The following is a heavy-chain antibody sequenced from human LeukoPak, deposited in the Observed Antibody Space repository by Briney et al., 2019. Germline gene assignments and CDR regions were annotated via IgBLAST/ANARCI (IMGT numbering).Heavy chain of an antibody. CDR1: GFTFSDSY. Sequence: GGSLRLSCAASGFTFSDSYMTWIRQAPEKGLEWVSYISSSGSTIYYADSVKGRFTISRDNAKNALFLQMNSLRAEDTAVYYCARDFAARQNYWGQGTLVTVSS. J-gene: IGHJ4*02. CDR3: ARDFAARQNY. CDR2: ISSSGSTI. V-gene: IGHV3-11*04. D-gene: IGHD6-6*01.